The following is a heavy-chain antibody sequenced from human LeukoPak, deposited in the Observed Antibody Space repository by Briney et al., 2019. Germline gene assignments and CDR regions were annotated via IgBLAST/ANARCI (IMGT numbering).Heavy chain of an antibody. D-gene: IGHD4-17*01. CDR1: GSSISSYY. Sequence: RASETLSLTCTVSGSSISSYYWSWIRQPPGKGLGWIGYIYYSGSTNHNPSLKSRVTMSVDTSKNQFSLKLSSVTAADTAVYYCARSKDYGDSYDYWGQGTLVTVSS. J-gene: IGHJ4*02. V-gene: IGHV4-59*01. CDR2: IYYSGST. CDR3: ARSKDYGDSYDY.